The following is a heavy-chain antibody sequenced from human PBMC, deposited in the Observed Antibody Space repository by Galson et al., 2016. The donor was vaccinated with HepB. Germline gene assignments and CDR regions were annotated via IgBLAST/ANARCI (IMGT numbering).Heavy chain of an antibody. CDR3: ARDGGGSLQR. Sequence: SLRLSCAASGFTFRSYAMHWVRQAPGKGLEWVAVISYDGNNKYYADSVKGRFTISRDNSKNTLYVQMNSLRGEDTALYYCARDGGGSLQRWGQGTLVTVSS. J-gene: IGHJ4*02. CDR2: ISYDGNNK. D-gene: IGHD2-15*01. CDR1: GFTFRSYA. V-gene: IGHV3-30-3*01.